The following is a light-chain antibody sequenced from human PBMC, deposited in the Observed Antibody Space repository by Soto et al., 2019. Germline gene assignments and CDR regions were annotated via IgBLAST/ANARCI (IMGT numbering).Light chain of an antibody. CDR1: QSNNIW. CDR3: QQYNSFSGT. J-gene: IGKJ1*01. CDR2: DAS. V-gene: IGKV1-5*01. Sequence: DIQMTQSPSTLSASVGDRVTITCRASQSNNIWLAWYQQKPGKAPKLLIYDASNLESGVPSRFSGSGSGTEFTLTITSLQPDDSATYYCQQYNSFSGTFGQGTKVEIK.